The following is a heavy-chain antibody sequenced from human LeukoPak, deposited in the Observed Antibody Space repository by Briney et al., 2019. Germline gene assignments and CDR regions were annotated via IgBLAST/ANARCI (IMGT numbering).Heavy chain of an antibody. J-gene: IGHJ4*02. CDR1: GYTFTGYY. V-gene: IGHV1-2*02. CDR3: ARRLDYSPPSSWYFSNSDHQIFDY. D-gene: IGHD6-13*01. Sequence: GASVKVSCKASGYTFTGYYMHWVRQAPGQGLEWMGWINPNSGGTNYAQKFQGRVTMTRDTSISTAYMELSRLRSDDTAVYYCARRLDYSPPSSWYFSNSDHQIFDYWGQGTLVTVSS. CDR2: INPNSGGT.